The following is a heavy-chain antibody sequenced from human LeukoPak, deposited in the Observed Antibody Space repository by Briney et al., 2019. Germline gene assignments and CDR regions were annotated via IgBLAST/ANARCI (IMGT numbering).Heavy chain of an antibody. V-gene: IGHV3-33*08. J-gene: IGHJ4*02. CDR1: GFTFSSYG. Sequence: RKSLRLSCAASGFTFSSYGMHWVRQAPGKGLEWVAVILYDGSNKYYADSVKGRFTISRDNSKNTLYLQMSSLRAEDTAVYYCATISDLLFYFDSWGQGTLVTVSS. CDR3: ATISDLLFYFDS. CDR2: ILYDGSNK.